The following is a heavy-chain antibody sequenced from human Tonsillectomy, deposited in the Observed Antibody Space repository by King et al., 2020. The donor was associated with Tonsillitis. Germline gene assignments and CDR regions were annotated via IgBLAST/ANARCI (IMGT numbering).Heavy chain of an antibody. V-gene: IGHV4-30-4*01. CDR2: IYYSGST. J-gene: IGHJ5*02. D-gene: IGHD2-15*01. CDR3: AGAPRDINHFSWFDP. Sequence: QLQESGPGLVKPSQTLSLTCTVSGGSISSGDYYWSWIRQPPGKGLEWIGYIYYSGSTYYNPSLRSRVSISLDTSKNQFSLKLSSVTAAATAVYFCAGAPRDINHFSWFDPWGQGTLVTVSS. CDR1: GGSISSGDYY.